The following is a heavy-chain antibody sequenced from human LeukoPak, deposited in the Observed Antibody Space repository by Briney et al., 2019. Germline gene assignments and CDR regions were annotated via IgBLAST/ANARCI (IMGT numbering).Heavy chain of an antibody. V-gene: IGHV1-69*13. D-gene: IGHD1-26*01. CDR2: IIPIFGTA. CDR1: AGTFSSYA. Sequence: ASVKVSFTSSAGTFSSYAIRWVRQAPGQGLEWMGGIIPIFGTANYAQKFQGRVMITADESTSTAYMELSSLRSEDTAVYYSARELFELEQFYWGQGTLVTVSS. CDR3: ARELFELEQFY. J-gene: IGHJ4*02.